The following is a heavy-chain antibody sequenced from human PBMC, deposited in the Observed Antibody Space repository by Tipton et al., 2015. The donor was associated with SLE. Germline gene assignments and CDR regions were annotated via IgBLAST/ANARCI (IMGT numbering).Heavy chain of an antibody. CDR1: GYSFTSYW. J-gene: IGHJ4*02. Sequence: VQLVQSGAEVKKPGESLRISCKGSGYSFTSYWISWVRQMPGKGLEWMGRIDPSDSYTNYSPSFQGHVTISADKSISTAYLQWSSLKASDTAMYYCAIKEPGIAVVGPNRYWGQGTLVTVSS. D-gene: IGHD6-19*01. CDR2: IDPSDSYT. V-gene: IGHV5-10-1*01. CDR3: AIKEPGIAVVGPNRY.